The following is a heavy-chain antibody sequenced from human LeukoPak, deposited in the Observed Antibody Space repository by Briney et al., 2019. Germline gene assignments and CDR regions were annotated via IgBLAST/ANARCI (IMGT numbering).Heavy chain of an antibody. CDR1: GGSISSYY. V-gene: IGHV4-59*01. D-gene: IGHD6-19*01. J-gene: IGHJ4*02. Sequence: SETLSLTCTVSGGSISSYYWSWIRQPPGKGLEWIGYIYYSGSTNYNPSLKSRVTISVDTSKNQFSLKLSSVTAADTAVYYCARDLRSGWYYFDYWGQGTLVTVSS. CDR2: IYYSGST. CDR3: ARDLRSGWYYFDY.